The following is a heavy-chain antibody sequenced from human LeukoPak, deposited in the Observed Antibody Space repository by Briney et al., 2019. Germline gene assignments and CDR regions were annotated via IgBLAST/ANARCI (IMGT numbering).Heavy chain of an antibody. CDR2: IYYRGST. D-gene: IGHD5-24*01. V-gene: IGHV4-39*07. CDR3: ARVEEMATIDY. J-gene: IGHJ4*02. CDR1: GGSISSGGYY. Sequence: SQTLSLTCTVSGGSISSGGYYWSWIRQPPGKGLEWIGSIYYRGSTHYNPSLKSRVTISVDTSKNQFSLKLTSVTAADTAVYYCARVEEMATIDYWGQGSLVTVSS.